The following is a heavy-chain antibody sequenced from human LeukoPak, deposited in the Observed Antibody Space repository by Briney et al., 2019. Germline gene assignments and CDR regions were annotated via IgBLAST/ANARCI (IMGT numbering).Heavy chain of an antibody. CDR2: INAGNGNT. J-gene: IGHJ4*02. D-gene: IGHD6-19*01. V-gene: IGHV1-3*01. Sequence: ASVKVSCKASGYTFTSYAMHWVRQAPGQRLEWMGWINAGNGNTKYSQKFQGRVTMTRDTSISTAYMELSRLRSDDTAVYYCARGPSEWSGWYYFDYWGQGTLVTVSS. CDR1: GYTFTSYA. CDR3: ARGPSEWSGWYYFDY.